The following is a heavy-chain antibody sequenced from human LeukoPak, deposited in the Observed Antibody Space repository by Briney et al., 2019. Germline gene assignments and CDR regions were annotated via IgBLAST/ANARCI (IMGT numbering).Heavy chain of an antibody. V-gene: IGHV4-31*03. CDR2: IYYSGST. D-gene: IGHD2-15*01. CDR3: VREKCSGGSCYSDY. Sequence: SQTLSLTCTVSGGSISSGGYYWSWIRQHPGKGLEWIGYIYYSGSTYYNPSLKSRVTISVDTSKNQFSLKLSSVTAADTAVYYCVREKCSGGSCYSDYWGQGTLVTVSS. CDR1: GGSISSGGYY. J-gene: IGHJ4*02.